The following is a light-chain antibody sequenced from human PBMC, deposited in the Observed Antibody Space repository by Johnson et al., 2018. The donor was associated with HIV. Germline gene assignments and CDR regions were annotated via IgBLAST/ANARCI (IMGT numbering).Light chain of an antibody. V-gene: IGLV1-51*01. CDR1: SSNIANNY. CDR3: GTWDSSLSAYV. J-gene: IGLJ1*01. CDR2: DNT. Sequence: QSVLTQPPSVSAAPGQKVTISCSGTSSNIANNYVSWYQHLLGTAPKLLIYDNTKRPSGIPDRFSGSKSGTSATLVITGLQPGDEADYYCGTWDSSLSAYVFGTGTKVTVL.